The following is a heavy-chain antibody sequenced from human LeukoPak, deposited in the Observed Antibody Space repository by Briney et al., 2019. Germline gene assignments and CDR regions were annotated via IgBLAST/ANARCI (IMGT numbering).Heavy chain of an antibody. CDR1: GFTVSSNP. CDR2: IYSDNT. D-gene: IGHD4/OR15-4a*01. V-gene: IGHV3-53*01. CDR3: ARRAGAYSHPYDY. Sequence: GGSLRLSCTVSGFTVSSNPMSWVRQAPGKGLEWVSFIYSDNTHYSDSVKGRFTISRDNSKNTLYLQMNSLRAEDTAVYYCARRAGAYSHPYDYWGQGTLVTASS. J-gene: IGHJ4*02.